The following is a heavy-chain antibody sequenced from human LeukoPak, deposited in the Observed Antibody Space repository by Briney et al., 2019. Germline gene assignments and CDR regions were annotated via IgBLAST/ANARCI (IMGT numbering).Heavy chain of an antibody. CDR2: IYPGDSDT. D-gene: IGHD6-13*01. V-gene: IGHV5-51*06. J-gene: IGHJ4*02. Sequence: GESLKISCQGSGYTFTYCWIGWVRQMPGKGLAWMGIIYPGDSDTRYSPSFQGQVTISADKSISTAYLQWNSLKASDSAMYYCAIKHDGSWYSPFDYWGQGTLVTVSS. CDR3: AIKHDGSWYSPFDY. CDR1: GYTFTYCW.